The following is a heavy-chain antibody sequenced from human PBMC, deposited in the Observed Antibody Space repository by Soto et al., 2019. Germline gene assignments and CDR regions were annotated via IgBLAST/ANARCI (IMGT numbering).Heavy chain of an antibody. D-gene: IGHD2-8*01. CDR3: ARRGYCTSGVCPC. CDR2: IIPIFGTA. V-gene: IGHV1-69*13. Sequence: VKVSCKASGGTFSSYAISWVRQAPGQGLEWMGGIIPIFGTANYAQKCQGRVTITADKSTSTAYMELSSLRSEDTAVYYCARRGYCTSGVCPCWGKGTLVTVSS. J-gene: IGHJ4*02. CDR1: GGTFSSYA.